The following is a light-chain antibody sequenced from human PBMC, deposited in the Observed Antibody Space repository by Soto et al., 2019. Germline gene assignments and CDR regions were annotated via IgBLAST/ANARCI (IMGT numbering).Light chain of an antibody. V-gene: IGKV3-20*01. J-gene: IGKJ2*01. CDR2: DAS. CDR3: QQYGSAPPYT. Sequence: EIVLTQSPGTLSLSPGERATLSCRASQSVSRNYLAWYQQRPGQAPRLLIYDASSRATDIPDRFSGSGSVTDFTLTISRLEPEDFAVYYCQQYGSAPPYTFGQGTKLELK. CDR1: QSVSRNY.